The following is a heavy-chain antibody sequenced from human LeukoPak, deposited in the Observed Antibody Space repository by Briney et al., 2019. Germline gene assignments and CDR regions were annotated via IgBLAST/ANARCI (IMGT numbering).Heavy chain of an antibody. D-gene: IGHD3-16*02. V-gene: IGHV7-4-1*02. CDR2: IHPSTGNP. Sequence: ASVKVSCKASGYTFTNYAMNWVRQAPGQGLEWMGWIHPSTGNPTYVQGFTGRFVFSLDTSVSTTYLQISSLKAEDTPVYYCARAYQRLGELSLPDYWGQGTLVTVSS. J-gene: IGHJ4*02. CDR1: GYTFTNYA. CDR3: ARAYQRLGELSLPDY.